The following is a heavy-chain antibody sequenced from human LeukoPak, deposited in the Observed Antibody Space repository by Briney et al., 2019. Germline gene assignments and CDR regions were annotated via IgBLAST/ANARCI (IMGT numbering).Heavy chain of an antibody. CDR3: ARAPVAVAGAAVWY. V-gene: IGHV1-18*01. J-gene: IGHJ4*02. Sequence: ASVKVSCTASGYSFTSYGISWVRQAPGQGLEWMGWISGYNGNKNYAQKIQGRVTMTTDTSTSTAYMELRSLTSDDTAVYYCARAPVAVAGAAVWYWGQGTLVTVSS. CDR1: GYSFTSYG. CDR2: ISGYNGNK. D-gene: IGHD6-19*01.